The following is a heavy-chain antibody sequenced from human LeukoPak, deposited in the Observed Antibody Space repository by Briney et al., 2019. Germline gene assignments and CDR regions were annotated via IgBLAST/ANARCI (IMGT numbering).Heavy chain of an antibody. CDR1: GFTFSSYA. V-gene: IGHV3-23*01. J-gene: IGHJ1*01. D-gene: IGHD3-22*01. CDR3: AKGSGYYPEYFQH. Sequence: PGGSLRLSCAASGFTFSSYAMSWVRQAPGKGWEWVSSICVSGGSTYYADSVKGRYTTSRDNSKNTLYLQMNRLRAEDTAVYYCAKGSGYYPEYFQHWGQGTLVTVSS. CDR2: ICVSGGST.